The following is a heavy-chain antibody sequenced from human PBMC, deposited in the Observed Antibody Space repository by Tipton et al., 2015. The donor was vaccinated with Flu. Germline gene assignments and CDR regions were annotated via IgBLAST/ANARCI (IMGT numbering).Heavy chain of an antibody. D-gene: IGHD4-11*01. CDR2: VSRSGST. Sequence: TLSLTCAVSGDSISSDYHWGWIRQFPGKGLEWIGTVSRSGSTVYNPSLTSRVTISIDRSKNQFPLNLKSVTAADMAAYYCARRDYSNYVSDPKSWFDPWGQGTLVAVSS. CDR3: ARRDYSNYVSDPKSWFDP. J-gene: IGHJ5*02. V-gene: IGHV4-38-2*01. CDR1: GDSISSDYH.